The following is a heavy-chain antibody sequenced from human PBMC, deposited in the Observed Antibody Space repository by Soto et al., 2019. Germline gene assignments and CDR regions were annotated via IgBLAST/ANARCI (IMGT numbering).Heavy chain of an antibody. J-gene: IGHJ4*02. V-gene: IGHV3-21*01. CDR3: ASDYDFWSGYYTGIFDY. D-gene: IGHD3-3*01. CDR2: ISSSSSYI. CDR1: GFTFSSYS. Sequence: GGSLRLSCAASGFTFSSYSMNWVRQAPGKGLEWVSSISSSSSYIYYADSVKGRFTISRDNAKNSLYLQMNSLRAEDTAVYYCASDYDFWSGYYTGIFDYWGQGTLVTVSS.